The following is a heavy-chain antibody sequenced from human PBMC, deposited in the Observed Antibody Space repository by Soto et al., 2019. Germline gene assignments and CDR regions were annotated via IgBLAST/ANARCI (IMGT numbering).Heavy chain of an antibody. CDR3: ARFPAVGDAFDI. V-gene: IGHV3-33*01. J-gene: IGHJ3*02. CDR2: IWYDGSNK. D-gene: IGHD6-19*01. CDR1: GFTFSSYG. Sequence: GGSLRLSCAASGFTFSSYGMHWVRQAPGKGLEWVAVIWYDGSNKYYADSVKGRFTISRDNSKNTLYLQMNSLRAEDTAVYYCARFPAVGDAFDIWGQGTMVTVSS.